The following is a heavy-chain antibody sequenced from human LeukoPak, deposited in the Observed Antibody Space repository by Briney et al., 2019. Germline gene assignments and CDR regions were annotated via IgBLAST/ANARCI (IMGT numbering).Heavy chain of an antibody. CDR3: ATHLNWGWDY. V-gene: IGHV3-7*01. CDR1: GFIFNNYW. CDR2: IRPDGSGK. D-gene: IGHD7-27*01. J-gene: IGHJ4*02. Sequence: PGGSLRLSCAASGFIFNNYWMSWVRQAPGNGLEWVANIRPDGSGKDYMDSVKGRFTISRDNAKNSLYLQMNSLGAEDTAVYYCATHLNWGWDYWGQGILVTVSS.